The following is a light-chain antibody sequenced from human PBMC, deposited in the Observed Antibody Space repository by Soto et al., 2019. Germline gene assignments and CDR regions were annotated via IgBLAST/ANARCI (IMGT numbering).Light chain of an antibody. CDR1: QNILTW. V-gene: IGKV1-5*03. CDR3: QQYNDFLT. J-gene: IGKJ4*01. Sequence: DIQMTQSPSTLSASVGDRVTITCRASQNILTWLAWYQQKPGKAPKLLIYKASTLESGVPSRFSGSGSGTEFTLTINSLQPDDFATYYCQQYNDFLTFGGGTKVEIK. CDR2: KAS.